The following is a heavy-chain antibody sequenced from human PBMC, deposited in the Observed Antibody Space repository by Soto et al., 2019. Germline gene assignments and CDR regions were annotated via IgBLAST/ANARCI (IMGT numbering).Heavy chain of an antibody. Sequence: PSETLSLTCSVSGASITSHYWNWIRQSAGEGLQWIGRVYARGATNYNPSLKSRFTISGDTSKNQFSLKLTSVTAADTAVYYCARSSGDDFFYYGMDVWGHGTTVTVSS. J-gene: IGHJ6*02. CDR3: ARSSGDDFFYYGMDV. CDR2: VYARGAT. V-gene: IGHV4-59*10. D-gene: IGHD4-17*01. CDR1: GASITSHY.